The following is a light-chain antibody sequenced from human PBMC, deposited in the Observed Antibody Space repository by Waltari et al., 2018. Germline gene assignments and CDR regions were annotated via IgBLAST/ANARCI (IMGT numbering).Light chain of an antibody. Sequence: DIQITQSPSTLSASVGNSVTITCRASQSINNWLAWYQQKPGKAPKLLIYKASTLESGVPSRFSGSGSGTEFTLTISSLQPDDFATYYCQQYDSYSVTLTFGPGTKVDIK. CDR1: QSINNW. CDR2: KAS. V-gene: IGKV1-5*03. J-gene: IGKJ3*01. CDR3: QQYDSYSVTLT.